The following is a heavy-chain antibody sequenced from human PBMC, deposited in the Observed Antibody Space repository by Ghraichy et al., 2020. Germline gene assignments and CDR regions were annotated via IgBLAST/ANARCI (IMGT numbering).Heavy chain of an antibody. CDR2: IYHRGNT. V-gene: IGHV4-4*02. J-gene: IGHJ3*02. Sequence: SETLSLTCAVSGASITNDNWWIWVRQPPGKGLEWIGEIYHRGNTNYNPSLKSRVTISVDNSKNQFSLNLRSVTAADTAVYYCAKEFASGTWRGFDMWGQGTMVTVSS. CDR1: GASITNDNW. D-gene: IGHD3-10*01. CDR3: AKEFASGTWRGFDM.